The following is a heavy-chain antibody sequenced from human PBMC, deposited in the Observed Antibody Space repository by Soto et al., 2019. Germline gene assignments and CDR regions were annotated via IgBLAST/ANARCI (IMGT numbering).Heavy chain of an antibody. CDR2: FFSGGA. D-gene: IGHD6-19*01. CDR1: GGSISSSSSY. J-gene: IGHJ5*01. CDR3: ATTRGLAVGGRFAS. Sequence: SETLSLTCTVSGGSISSSSSYWAWIRQPPGKGLEWIGTFFSGGAYYTPSLKSRVTITVDTSKNQFSLRLNSVAAADTAIYYCATTRGLAVGGRFASWGQGTLVTVSS. V-gene: IGHV4-39*01.